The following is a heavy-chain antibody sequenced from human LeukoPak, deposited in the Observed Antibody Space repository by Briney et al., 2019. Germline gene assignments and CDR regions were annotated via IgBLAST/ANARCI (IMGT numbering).Heavy chain of an antibody. J-gene: IGHJ4*02. CDR3: ARALTTSTTVTTGY. Sequence: GGSLRLSCAASGFTFSSYWMHWVRQAPGKGLVWVSRINSDGSSTNYADSVKGRFTISRENAKNTLYLQMDSLRAEDTAVYYCARALTTSTTVTTGYWGQGILVTVSS. V-gene: IGHV3-74*01. CDR2: INSDGSST. D-gene: IGHD4-17*01. CDR1: GFTFSSYW.